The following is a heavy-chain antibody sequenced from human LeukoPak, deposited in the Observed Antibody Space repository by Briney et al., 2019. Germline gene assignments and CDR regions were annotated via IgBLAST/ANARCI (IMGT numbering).Heavy chain of an antibody. CDR3: ARGGYYGSGNDFRFDP. CDR1: GGSISSYY. Sequence: PSETLSLTCTVSGGSISSYYWSWIRQPAGKGLEWLGRIYTSGSTNYNPSLKSRVTMSVETSKNQFSLRLKSVTAADTAVYYCARGGYYGSGNDFRFDPWGQGTLVTVSS. CDR2: IYTSGST. V-gene: IGHV4-4*07. J-gene: IGHJ5*02. D-gene: IGHD3-10*01.